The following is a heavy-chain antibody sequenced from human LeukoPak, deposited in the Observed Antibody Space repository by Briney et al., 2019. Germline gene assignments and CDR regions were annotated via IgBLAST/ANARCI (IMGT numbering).Heavy chain of an antibody. CDR3: ARVPSYSGSYWNPGYFDY. V-gene: IGHV3-7*01. Sequence: AGGSLRLSCVVSGFTFSSYWMSWVRQAPGKGLEWVASIKQDGSEKYYVDSVKGRFTISRDNAKNSLYLQMNSLRAEDTAVYYCARVPSYSGSYWNPGYFDYWGQGTLVTVSS. CDR1: GFTFSSYW. J-gene: IGHJ4*02. D-gene: IGHD1-26*01. CDR2: IKQDGSEK.